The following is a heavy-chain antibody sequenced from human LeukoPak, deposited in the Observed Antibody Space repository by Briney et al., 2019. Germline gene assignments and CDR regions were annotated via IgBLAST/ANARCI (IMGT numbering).Heavy chain of an antibody. D-gene: IGHD1-26*01. Sequence: SETLSLTCTVSGGSISSYYWSWIRQPPGKGLEWIGSIYYSGSTYYNPSLKSRVTISVDTSKNQFSLKLSSVTAADTAVYYCARDRLGYDAFDIWGQGTMVTVSS. CDR3: ARDRLGYDAFDI. CDR1: GGSISSYY. V-gene: IGHV4-59*12. J-gene: IGHJ3*02. CDR2: IYYSGST.